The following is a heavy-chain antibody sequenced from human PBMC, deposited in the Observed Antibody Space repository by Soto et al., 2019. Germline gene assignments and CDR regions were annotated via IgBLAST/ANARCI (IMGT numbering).Heavy chain of an antibody. CDR3: AREFSGYAILAPRLYFDY. V-gene: IGHV1-46*01. J-gene: IGHJ4*02. Sequence: GASVKVSCKASGYTFTSYYMHWVRQAPVQGLEWMGIINPSCGSTSYAQKFQGRVTMTRDTSTSTVYMWLRSLRSEDTAVYYCAREFSGYAILAPRLYFDYWGQGTLVTVSS. CDR2: INPSCGST. D-gene: IGHD5-18*01. CDR1: GYTFTSYY.